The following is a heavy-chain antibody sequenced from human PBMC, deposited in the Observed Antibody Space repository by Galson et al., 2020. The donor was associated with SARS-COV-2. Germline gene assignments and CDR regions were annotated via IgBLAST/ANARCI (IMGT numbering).Heavy chain of an antibody. Sequence: GGSLRLSCAASGFTFSSYSMNWVRQAPGKGLEWVSSISSSSSYIYYADSVKGRFTISRDNAKNSLYLQMNSLRAEDTAVYYCARDIVVVVAATNYYYGMGVWGQGTTVTVSS. CDR3: ARDIVVVVAATNYYYGMGV. CDR2: ISSSSSYI. J-gene: IGHJ6*02. V-gene: IGHV3-21*01. D-gene: IGHD2-15*01. CDR1: GFTFSSYS.